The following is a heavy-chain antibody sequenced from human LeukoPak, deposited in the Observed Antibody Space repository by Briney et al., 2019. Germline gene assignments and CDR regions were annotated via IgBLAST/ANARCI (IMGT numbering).Heavy chain of an antibody. CDR2: INSDGSST. D-gene: IGHD3-3*01. J-gene: IGHJ4*02. CDR1: GFTFSSYW. V-gene: IGHV3-74*03. Sequence: GGSLRLSCAASGFTFSSYWMHWVRQAPGKGLVWVSRINSDGSSTKYADSVKGRFTISRDNAKNTLYVQMNNLRAEDTAVYYCARVDPKAPGDFSWGRGTLVTVSS. CDR3: ARVDPKAPGDFS.